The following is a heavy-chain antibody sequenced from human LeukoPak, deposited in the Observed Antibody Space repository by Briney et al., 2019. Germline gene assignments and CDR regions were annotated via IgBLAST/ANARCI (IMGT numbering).Heavy chain of an antibody. CDR3: ARGFGCNSCDC. D-gene: IGHD3-10*01. Sequence: SQTLSLTCAVSGVSISSGGSSWNWIRQPPGKGLEWIGNIYHSGYTYYNPSLESRVTISVASSKNQFSLMLSSVTAADTAVYYCARGFGCNSCDCGSRGTLVTVSS. CDR1: GVSISSGGSS. CDR2: IYHSGYT. V-gene: IGHV4-30-2*01. J-gene: IGHJ4*01.